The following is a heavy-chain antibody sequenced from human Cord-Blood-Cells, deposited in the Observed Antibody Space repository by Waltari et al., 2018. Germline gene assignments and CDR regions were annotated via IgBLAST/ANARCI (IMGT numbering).Heavy chain of an antibody. V-gene: IGHV7-4-1*01. Sequence: QVQLVQSGSELKKPGASVKVSCKASGYTFTSYAMNWVRQAPGQGLEWMGWINTNAGNPTYARGFTGLFVFSLDTSVSTAYLQICSLKAEDTALYYCARVGPETGDAFDIWGQGTMVTVSS. D-gene: IGHD7-27*01. CDR3: ARVGPETGDAFDI. CDR2: INTNAGNP. J-gene: IGHJ3*02. CDR1: GYTFTSYA.